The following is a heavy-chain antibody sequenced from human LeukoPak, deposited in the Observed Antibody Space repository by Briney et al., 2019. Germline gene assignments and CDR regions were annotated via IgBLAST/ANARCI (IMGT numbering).Heavy chain of an antibody. CDR2: FNPNSGGT. CDR3: ARDHSYYDSGSYSNVDY. Sequence: ASVKVSFKASGYTFTAYYMHWVRQAPGQGLEWMGWFNPNSGGTNYAQKFQGRVTMTRDTSSGTAYMELSRLRSDDTAVYYCARDHSYYDSGSYSNVDYWGQGTLVTVSS. V-gene: IGHV1-2*02. J-gene: IGHJ4*02. D-gene: IGHD3-10*01. CDR1: GYTFTAYY.